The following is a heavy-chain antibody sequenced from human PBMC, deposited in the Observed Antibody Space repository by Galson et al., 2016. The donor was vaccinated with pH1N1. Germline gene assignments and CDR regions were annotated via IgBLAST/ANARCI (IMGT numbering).Heavy chain of an antibody. J-gene: IGHJ4*02. CDR1: GGSITSNNW. Sequence: ATLSLTCGVSGGSITSNNWWSWVRQPPGKGLEWIGEIYHSGSTKYNPSLESRVTISLDKSKNHFSLRVTSVTAADTAVYYCARSYRGTYFIGGDRGFDYWGQGTLVTVSS. D-gene: IGHD1-26*01. CDR2: IYHSGST. V-gene: IGHV4-4*02. CDR3: ARSYRGTYFIGGDRGFDY.